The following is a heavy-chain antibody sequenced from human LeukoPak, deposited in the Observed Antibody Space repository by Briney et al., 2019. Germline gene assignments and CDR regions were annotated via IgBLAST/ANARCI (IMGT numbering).Heavy chain of an antibody. CDR3: AAPSAWDYGDLSNAFDI. Sequence: GESLKISCKGSGYSFTSYWIGWVRQMPGKGLEWMGIIYPGDSDTRYSPSFQGQVTISADKSISTAYLQWSSLNASDTAMYYCAAPSAWDYGDLSNAFDIWGQGTMVTVSS. D-gene: IGHD4-17*01. CDR2: IYPGDSDT. J-gene: IGHJ3*02. V-gene: IGHV5-51*01. CDR1: GYSFTSYW.